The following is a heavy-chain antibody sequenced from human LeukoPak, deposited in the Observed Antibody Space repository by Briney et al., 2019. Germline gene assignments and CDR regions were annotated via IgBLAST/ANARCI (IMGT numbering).Heavy chain of an antibody. J-gene: IGHJ6*02. CDR2: ISSSSSTI. Sequence: PGGSLRLSCAASGFTFSSYSMNWVRQAPGKGLEWVSYISSSSSTIYYADSVKGRFTISRDNAKNSLYLQMNSLRAEDTAVYYCARDGYRAAAYYGMDVWGQGTTVTVSS. D-gene: IGHD6-13*01. CDR1: GFTFSSYS. CDR3: ARDGYRAAAYYGMDV. V-gene: IGHV3-48*01.